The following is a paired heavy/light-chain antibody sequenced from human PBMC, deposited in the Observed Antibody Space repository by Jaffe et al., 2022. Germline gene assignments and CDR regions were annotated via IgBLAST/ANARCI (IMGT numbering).Light chain of an antibody. Sequence: QSVLTQPPSVSGAPGQRVTISCTGSSSNIGAGYDVHWYQQLPGTVPKLLIYGNSNRPSGVPDRFSGSKSGTSASLAITGLQAEDEADYYCQSYDSSVSGSVFGGGTKLTVL. CDR3: QSYDSSVSGSV. J-gene: IGLJ3*02. CDR1: SSNIGAGYD. V-gene: IGLV1-40*01. CDR2: GNS.
Heavy chain of an antibody. CDR1: GFTFSSYA. Sequence: EVQLLESGGGLVQPGGSLRLSCAASGFTFSSYAMSWVRQAPGKGLEWVSGISNSGLSTFYADSVKGRFTISRDNSKNTLFLQMNSLRAEDTAVYYCAKASTVTTSKNWFDPWGQGTLVTVSS. J-gene: IGHJ5*02. CDR3: AKASTVTTSKNWFDP. CDR2: ISNSGLST. D-gene: IGHD4-17*01. V-gene: IGHV3-23*01.